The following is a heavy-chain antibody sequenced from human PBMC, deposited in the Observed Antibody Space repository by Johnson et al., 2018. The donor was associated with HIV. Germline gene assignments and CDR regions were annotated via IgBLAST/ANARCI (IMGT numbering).Heavy chain of an antibody. CDR3: ARDSSNSFRFEMYAFDI. D-gene: IGHD6-6*01. J-gene: IGHJ3*02. CDR1: GFSFSSYA. V-gene: IGHV3-30*04. Sequence: QVQLVESGGGVVQPGRSLRLSCAASGFSFSSYAMHWVRQAPGKGLEWVALMSFDGSNKYYADSVKGRFTISRDNSKNTLYLQMNSLRAEDTAVYYCARDSSNSFRFEMYAFDIWGQGTMVTVSS. CDR2: MSFDGSNK.